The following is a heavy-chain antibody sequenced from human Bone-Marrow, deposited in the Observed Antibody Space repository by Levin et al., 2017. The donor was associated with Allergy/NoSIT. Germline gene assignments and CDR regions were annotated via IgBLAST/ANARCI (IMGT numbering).Heavy chain of an antibody. Sequence: PGESLKISCKASGYTFTSYDINWVRQATGQGLEWMGWMNPNSGNTGYAQKFQGRVTMTRNTSISTAYMELSSLRSEDTAVYYCARVPKRIAARKYYFDYWGQGTLVTVSS. J-gene: IGHJ4*02. CDR3: ARVPKRIAARKYYFDY. CDR1: GYTFTSYD. CDR2: MNPNSGNT. D-gene: IGHD6-6*01. V-gene: IGHV1-8*01.